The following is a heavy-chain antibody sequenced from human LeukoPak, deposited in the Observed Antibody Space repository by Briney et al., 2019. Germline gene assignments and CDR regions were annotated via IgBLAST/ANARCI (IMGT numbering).Heavy chain of an antibody. CDR1: GGSISSGSYY. CDR3: ARAYSSSPMDV. CDR2: IYTSGST. D-gene: IGHD6-6*01. Sequence: SQTLSLTCTVSGGSISSGSYYWSWIRQPAGKGLECIGRIYTSGSTNYNPSLKSRVTISVDTSKNQFSLKLSSVTAADTAVYYCARAYSSSPMDVWGKGTTVTVSS. V-gene: IGHV4-61*02. J-gene: IGHJ6*04.